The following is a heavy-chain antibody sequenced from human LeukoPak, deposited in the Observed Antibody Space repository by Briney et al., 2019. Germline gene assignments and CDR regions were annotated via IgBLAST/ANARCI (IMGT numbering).Heavy chain of an antibody. CDR2: ISSSGSYI. CDR3: ARGLPNYYGMDV. Sequence: PGGSLRLSCAASSFTFSSYNMNWVRQAPGKGLEWVSSISSSGSYIYYRDSVKGRFTISRDNAENSLYLEMNSLRVDDTAIYYCARGLPNYYGMDVWGQGTTVTVSS. J-gene: IGHJ6*02. CDR1: SFTFSSYN. V-gene: IGHV3-21*01.